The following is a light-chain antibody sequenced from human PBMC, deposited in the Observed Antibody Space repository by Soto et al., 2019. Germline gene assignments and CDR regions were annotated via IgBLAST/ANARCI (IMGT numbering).Light chain of an antibody. Sequence: QSVLTQPPSASGTPGQRVTISCSGSSSNIGSNTVNWYQQLPGTAPKLLIYDNNKRPSGIPDRFSGSKSGTSGTLDITGLQTGDEADYYCATWDYSLTGEVFGGGTKLTVL. CDR2: DNN. CDR3: ATWDYSLTGEV. CDR1: SSNIGSNT. J-gene: IGLJ2*01. V-gene: IGLV1-44*01.